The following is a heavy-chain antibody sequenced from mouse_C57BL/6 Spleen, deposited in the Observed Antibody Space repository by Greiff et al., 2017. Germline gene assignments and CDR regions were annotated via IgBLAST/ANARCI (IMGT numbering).Heavy chain of an antibody. CDR2: INSDGGST. CDR1: EYEFPSHD. V-gene: IGHV5-2*01. J-gene: IGHJ2*01. D-gene: IGHD2-5*01. CDR3: ASYYSNYFDY. Sequence: EVKVVESGGGLVQPGESLKLSCESNEYEFPSHDMSWVRKTPEKRLELVAAINSDGGSTYYPDTMERRFIISRDNTKKTLYLQMSRLRSEDTALYYCASYYSNYFDYWGQGTTLTVSS.